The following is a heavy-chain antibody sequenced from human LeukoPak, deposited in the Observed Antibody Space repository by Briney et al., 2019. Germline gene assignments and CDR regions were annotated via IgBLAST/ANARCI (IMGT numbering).Heavy chain of an antibody. CDR2: INPSGGST. CDR1: GYTLTELS. CDR3: ARGKVGVGAVAGTSGEYSYYFDY. J-gene: IGHJ4*02. D-gene: IGHD6-19*01. Sequence: ASVKVSCKVSGYTLTELSMHWVRQAPGKGLEWMGIINPSGGSTSYAQKFQGRVTMTRDTSTSTVYMELSSLRSEDTAVYYCARGKVGVGAVAGTSGEYSYYFDYWGQGTLVTVSS. V-gene: IGHV1-46*01.